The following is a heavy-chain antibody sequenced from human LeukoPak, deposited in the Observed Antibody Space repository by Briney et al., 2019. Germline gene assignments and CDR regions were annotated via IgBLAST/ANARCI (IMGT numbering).Heavy chain of an antibody. CDR1: GYIFTGYY. CDR3: ARGGYCSGGSCSGDWFNP. Sequence: ASVKVSCKSSGYIFTGYYMHWVRQAPGQGLEWMGWINPNSGGTNFAQKFQGRVTMTRNTSISTAYMELSRLRSDDTAVYYCARGGYCSGGSCSGDWFNPWGQGTLVTVSS. J-gene: IGHJ5*02. V-gene: IGHV1-2*02. D-gene: IGHD2-15*01. CDR2: INPNSGGT.